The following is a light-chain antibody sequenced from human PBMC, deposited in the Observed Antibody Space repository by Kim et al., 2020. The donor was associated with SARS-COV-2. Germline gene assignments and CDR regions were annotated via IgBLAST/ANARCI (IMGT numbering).Light chain of an antibody. CDR1: QSVSSN. Sequence: VSPGERVTLSCRASQSVSSNLAWYKQKHGQAPRLLIYGASTRATGSPDRFSGSGSGTEFTLTISSLQSEDFAVYYCQQYNNWPLTFGGGSKVDIK. CDR3: QQYNNWPLT. V-gene: IGKV3-15*01. J-gene: IGKJ4*01. CDR2: GAS.